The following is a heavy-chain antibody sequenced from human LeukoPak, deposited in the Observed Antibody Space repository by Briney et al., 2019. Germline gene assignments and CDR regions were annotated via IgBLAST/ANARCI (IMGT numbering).Heavy chain of an antibody. CDR3: ARYEQRPGVTASDP. CDR1: GFTFNSYW. D-gene: IGHD2-21*02. Sequence: GGSLRLSCGAAGFTFNSYWMVWFRQAPGKGLVWVSCINPDGSWTLHAASVKARFAISRDYARNALYLQMNSLGVEDTAMYYCARYEQRPGVTASDPWSQGTLVTVSS. J-gene: IGHJ5*02. V-gene: IGHV3-74*01. CDR2: INPDGSWT.